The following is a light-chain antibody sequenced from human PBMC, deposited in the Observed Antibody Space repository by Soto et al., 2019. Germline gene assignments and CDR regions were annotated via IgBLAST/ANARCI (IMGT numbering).Light chain of an antibody. CDR2: DVA. J-gene: IGLJ2*01. V-gene: IGLV2-11*01. Sequence: QAVVTQPASVSGSPGQSITISCTGTSSNVGSYDLVSWYQQHPGEAPKLMISDVANRASGVPDRFSGSKSGNTASLTISGLQPDDEAEYFCCSYAGSYTLIFGGGTKLTVL. CDR1: SSNVGSYDL. CDR3: CSYAGSYTLI.